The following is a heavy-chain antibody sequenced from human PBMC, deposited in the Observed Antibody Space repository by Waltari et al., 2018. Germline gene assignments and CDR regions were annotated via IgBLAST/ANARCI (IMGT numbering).Heavy chain of an antibody. Sequence: EVQLVESGGGLVQPGGSLRLSCAASGFTFSSYEMNWVRQAPGKGLEWVSYISSSGSTIYYADSLKGRFTISRDNAKNSLYLQMNSLRAEDTAVYYCARDRGVSSGLDYWGQGTLVTVSS. CDR1: GFTFSSYE. J-gene: IGHJ4*02. V-gene: IGHV3-48*03. CDR2: ISSSGSTI. CDR3: ARDRGVSSGLDY. D-gene: IGHD6-19*01.